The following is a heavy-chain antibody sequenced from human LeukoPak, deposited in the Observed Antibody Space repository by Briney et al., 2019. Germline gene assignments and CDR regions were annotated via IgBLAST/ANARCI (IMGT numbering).Heavy chain of an antibody. CDR2: IYYSGST. D-gene: IGHD1-14*01. J-gene: IGHJ6*03. CDR3: ARRKGIYYYYMDV. Sequence: SETLSLTCTVSGGSISSYYWSWIRQPPGKGLEWIGYIYYSGSTNYNPSLKSRVTISVDTSKSQFSLKLSSVTAADTAVYYCARRKGIYYYYMDVWGKGTTVTVSS. V-gene: IGHV4-59*01. CDR1: GGSISSYY.